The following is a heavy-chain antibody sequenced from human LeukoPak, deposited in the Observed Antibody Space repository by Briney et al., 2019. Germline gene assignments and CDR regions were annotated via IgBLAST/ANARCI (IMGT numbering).Heavy chain of an antibody. D-gene: IGHD6-19*01. CDR2: ISGSGGST. CDR1: GFTFSSYA. CDR3: AKPGIAVAGTPPLFDY. V-gene: IGHV3-23*01. Sequence: GGSLRLSCAASGFTFSSYAISWVRQAPGKGLEWVSAISGSGGSTYYADSVKGRFTISRDNSQNTLYLQMNSLRAEDTAVYYCAKPGIAVAGTPPLFDYWGQGTLVTVSS. J-gene: IGHJ4*02.